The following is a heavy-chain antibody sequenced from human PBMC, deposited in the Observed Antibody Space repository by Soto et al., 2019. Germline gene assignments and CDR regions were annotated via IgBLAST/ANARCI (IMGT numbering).Heavy chain of an antibody. CDR3: ARASSATYYFDGRGSLFDY. CDR2: ISGHNGNT. D-gene: IGHD3-9*01. V-gene: IGHV1-18*01. Sequence: ASVKVSCKASGDMLGSYGVSCIRQAPGQVLEWMGWISGHNGNTNSAQKFQGRVTMTTDTSTGTVYMDLRSLRSDDTAVYYCARASSATYYFDGRGSLFDYWGQGTLVTVSS. J-gene: IGHJ4*02. CDR1: GDMLGSYG.